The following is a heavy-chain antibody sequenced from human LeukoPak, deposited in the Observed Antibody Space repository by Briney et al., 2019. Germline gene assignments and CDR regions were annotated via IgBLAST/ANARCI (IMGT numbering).Heavy chain of an antibody. V-gene: IGHV4-59*08. CDR3: ARRRGMAFDY. J-gene: IGHJ4*02. CDR1: GGSISGYY. D-gene: IGHD5-24*01. CDR2: IYYSGTT. Sequence: PSETLSLTCTVSGGSISGYYWSWIRQPPGKGLEWIGCIYYSGTTYYNPSLKSRVTISLDTSKNQFSLKLSSVTAADTAVYYCARRRGMAFDYWGQGILVTASS.